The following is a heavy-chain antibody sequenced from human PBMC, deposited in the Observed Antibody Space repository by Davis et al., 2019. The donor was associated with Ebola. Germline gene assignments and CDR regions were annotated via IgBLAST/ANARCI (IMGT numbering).Heavy chain of an antibody. CDR1: GFTFSTYD. V-gene: IGHV3-30*18. J-gene: IGHJ4*02. Sequence: GESLKISCAASGFTFSTYDMHWVRQAPGKGLEWVAAISHDGSEKYYADSVKGRFTIPRDNSKNTLYLQMNSLRVEDTAVYYCAKEEFYGSETPTYDFDYWGQGTLVTVSS. D-gene: IGHD3-10*01. CDR2: ISHDGSEK. CDR3: AKEEFYGSETPTYDFDY.